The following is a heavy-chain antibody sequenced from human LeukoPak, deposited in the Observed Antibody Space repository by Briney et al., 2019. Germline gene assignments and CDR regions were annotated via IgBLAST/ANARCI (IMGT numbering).Heavy chain of an antibody. CDR2: IYYSGST. Sequence: SETLSLTCTVSGGSISSSSYYWGWIRQPPGKGLEWIGSIYYSGSTYYNPSLKSRVTLSVDTSKNQFSLKLSSVTAADTAVYYCARHGYNSTCGLCDAFDIWGQGTMVTVSS. CDR3: ARHGYNSTCGLCDAFDI. CDR1: GGSISSSSYY. J-gene: IGHJ3*02. V-gene: IGHV4-39*01. D-gene: IGHD6-13*01.